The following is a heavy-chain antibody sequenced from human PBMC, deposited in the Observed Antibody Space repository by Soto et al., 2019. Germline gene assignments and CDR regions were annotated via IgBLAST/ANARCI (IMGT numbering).Heavy chain of an antibody. CDR2: ISSSGSTI. D-gene: IGHD3-22*01. J-gene: IGHJ6*02. CDR1: GFTFSSYE. V-gene: IGHV3-48*03. CDR3: ARDSSGYQVRKAYYYYGMDV. Sequence: PGGSRRLSCAASGFTFSSYEMNWVRQAPGKGLEWVSYISSSGSTIYYADSVKGRFTISRDNAKNSLYLQMNSLRAEDTAVYYCARDSSGYQVRKAYYYYGMDVWGQGTTVTVSS.